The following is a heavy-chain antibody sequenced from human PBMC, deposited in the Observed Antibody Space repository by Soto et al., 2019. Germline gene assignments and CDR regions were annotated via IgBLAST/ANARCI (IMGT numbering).Heavy chain of an antibody. V-gene: IGHV1-18*01. J-gene: IGHJ3*02. CDR3: ARVRAGGDYGPDHDAFDI. CDR1: GYTFTSYG. D-gene: IGHD4-17*01. Sequence: GASVKVSCKASGYTFTSYGISWVRQAPGQGLEWMGWISAYNGNTNYAQKLQGRVTMTTDTSTSTAYMELRSLRSDDTAVYYCARVRAGGDYGPDHDAFDIWGQGTMVTVSS. CDR2: ISAYNGNT.